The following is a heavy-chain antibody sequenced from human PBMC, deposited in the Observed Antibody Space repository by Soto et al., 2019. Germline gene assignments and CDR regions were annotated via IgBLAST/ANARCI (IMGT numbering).Heavy chain of an antibody. CDR1: GFTFSSYA. CDR3: AKDPTKSLVVVTLVVPFDY. D-gene: IGHD2-21*02. J-gene: IGHJ4*02. V-gene: IGHV3-23*01. CDR2: ISGSGGST. Sequence: EVQLLESGGGLVQPGGSLRLSCAASGFTFSSYAMSWVRQAPGKGLEWVSAISGSGGSTYYADSVKGRFTISRDNSKNTLYLQMNSLRAEDTAVYYCAKDPTKSLVVVTLVVPFDYWGQGTLVTVSS.